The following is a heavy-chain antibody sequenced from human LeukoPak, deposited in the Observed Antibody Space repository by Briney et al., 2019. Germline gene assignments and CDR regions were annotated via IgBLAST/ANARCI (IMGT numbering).Heavy chain of an antibody. D-gene: IGHD5-12*01. CDR2: ISGSGGST. CDR3: AKGLRGYRNFDY. CDR1: GFTFSNYA. J-gene: IGHJ4*02. Sequence: GGSLRLSCAASGFTFSNYAMHWVRQAPGKGLEWVSTISGSGGSTYYADSVKGRFTISRDNSKNTLYLQMNSLRAEDTAVYYCAKGLRGYRNFDYWGQGTLVTVSS. V-gene: IGHV3-23*01.